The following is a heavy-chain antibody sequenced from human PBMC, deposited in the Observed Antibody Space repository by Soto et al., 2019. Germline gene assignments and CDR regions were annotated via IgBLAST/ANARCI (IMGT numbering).Heavy chain of an antibody. D-gene: IGHD2-2*01. CDR1: GGSINSGDYY. J-gene: IGHJ3*02. Sequence: SETLSLTCALSGGSINSGDYYWSWIRQAPGKGLEWIGYIYYTGLPNYNPSLKRRVSISVDTSKNQFSLKLTSVTAADTALYYCARVTLHCGRTSCHPDAFDIWGQGTMVTVSS. CDR3: ARVTLHCGRTSCHPDAFDI. CDR2: IYYTGLP. V-gene: IGHV4-30-4*01.